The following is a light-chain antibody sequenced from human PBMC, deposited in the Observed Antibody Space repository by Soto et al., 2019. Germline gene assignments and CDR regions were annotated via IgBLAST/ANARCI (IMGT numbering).Light chain of an antibody. Sequence: SYELTQPPSVSVAAGKTARITCGGNNIGSKSVHWYQQKPGQAPVLVIYYDSDRHSGIPERFSGSNSGNTATLTISRVEAGDEADYYCQVWDSSSDHPGVFGGGTKLTVL. J-gene: IGLJ2*01. CDR1: NIGSKS. V-gene: IGLV3-21*04. CDR2: YDS. CDR3: QVWDSSSDHPGV.